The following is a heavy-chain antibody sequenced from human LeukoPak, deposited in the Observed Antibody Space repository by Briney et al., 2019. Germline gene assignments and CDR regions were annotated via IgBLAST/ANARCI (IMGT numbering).Heavy chain of an antibody. CDR2: IKQDGSEK. CDR3: ALYGSSSRSFDY. CDR1: GFTFSSYS. J-gene: IGHJ4*02. V-gene: IGHV3-7*01. Sequence: GGSLRLSCAASGFTFSSYSMNWVRQAPGKGLEWVANIKQDGSEKYYVDSVKGRFTISRDNAKNSLYLQMNSLRAEDTAVYYCALYGSSSRSFDYWGQGTLVTVSS. D-gene: IGHD6-6*01.